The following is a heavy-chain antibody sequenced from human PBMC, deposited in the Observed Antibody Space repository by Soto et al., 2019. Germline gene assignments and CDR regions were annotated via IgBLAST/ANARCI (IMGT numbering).Heavy chain of an antibody. CDR1: GYTFTGYY. J-gene: IGHJ4*02. Sequence: ASVKVSCKASGYTFTGYYMHWVRQAPGQGLEWMGWINPNSGGTNYAQKFQGWVTMTRDTSISTAYMELSRLRSDDTAVYYCARAEPHSGSYYLDYWGQGTLVTVSS. CDR2: INPNSGGT. V-gene: IGHV1-2*04. D-gene: IGHD1-26*01. CDR3: ARAEPHSGSYYLDY.